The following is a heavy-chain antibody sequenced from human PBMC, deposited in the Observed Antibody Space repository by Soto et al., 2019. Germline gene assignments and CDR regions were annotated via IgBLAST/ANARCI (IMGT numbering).Heavy chain of an antibody. CDR2: ISGNGNIR. D-gene: IGHD2-21*01. CDR3: AKGPDYGGDFVVRAFDY. CDR1: GFTFSNHA. V-gene: IGHV3-23*01. Sequence: EVQLLESGGGLVQPGGSLRLSCAASGFTFSNHAMSWVRQAPGKGLEWVSVISGNGNIREYADSVKGRFTISRDNSRSTLSLQMNSLKAEDTAVYYCAKGPDYGGDFVVRAFDYWGQGTLVTVSS. J-gene: IGHJ4*02.